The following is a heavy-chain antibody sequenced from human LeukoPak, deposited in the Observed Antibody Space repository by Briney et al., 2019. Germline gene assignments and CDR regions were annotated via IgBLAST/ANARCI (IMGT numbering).Heavy chain of an antibody. D-gene: IGHD3-22*01. CDR1: GYTFTSYY. Sequence: ASVKVSCKASGYTFTSYYMHWVRQAPGQGLEWMGIINPSGGSTSYAQKFQGRVTMTRDMSTSTVYMELSSLRSEDTAVYYCARGRNYYDSSDYYEGYAFDIWGQGTMVTVSS. V-gene: IGHV1-46*01. CDR2: INPSGGST. J-gene: IGHJ3*02. CDR3: ARGRNYYDSSDYYEGYAFDI.